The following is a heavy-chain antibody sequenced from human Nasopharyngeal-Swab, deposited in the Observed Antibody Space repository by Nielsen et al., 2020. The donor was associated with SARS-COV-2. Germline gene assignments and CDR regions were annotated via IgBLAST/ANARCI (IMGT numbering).Heavy chain of an antibody. V-gene: IGHV1-2*04. J-gene: IGHJ6*03. CDR3: ARGGVLRFLEWLADYYYMDV. Sequence: WVRQAPGQGLEWMGWSNPNSSDTNYAQKFQGWVTMTRDTSISTAYMELSRLRSDDTAVYYGARGGVLRFLEWLADYYYMDVWGKGTTVTVSS. CDR2: SNPNSSDT. D-gene: IGHD3-3*01.